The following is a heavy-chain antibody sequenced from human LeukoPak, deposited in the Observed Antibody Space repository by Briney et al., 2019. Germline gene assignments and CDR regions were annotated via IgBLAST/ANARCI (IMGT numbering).Heavy chain of an antibody. J-gene: IGHJ3*02. CDR1: GFTVSTNY. CDR3: ASYRYGSSFAFDI. Sequence: PGGSLGLSCGASGFTVSTNYMSWVRQAPGKGLEWVSIIYSGGSTYYADSVKGRFITSRDNSKNTLYLQMNSLRAEDTAVYYCASYRYGSSFAFDIWGQGTMVTVSS. D-gene: IGHD6-6*01. CDR2: IYSGGST. V-gene: IGHV3-66*01.